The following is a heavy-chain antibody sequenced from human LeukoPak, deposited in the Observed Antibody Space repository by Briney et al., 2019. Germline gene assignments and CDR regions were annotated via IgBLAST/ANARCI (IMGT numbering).Heavy chain of an antibody. CDR2: ISGSGGST. D-gene: IGHD3-22*01. J-gene: IGHJ4*02. V-gene: IGHV3-23*01. CDR3: AKVEGYYYDSSGYSAD. CDR1: GFTLSSYA. Sequence: GGSLRLSCAASGFTLSSYAMSWVRQAPGKGLEWVSAISGSGGSTYYADSVKGRFTISRDNSKNTLYLQMNSLRAEDTAVYYCAKVEGYYYDSSGYSADWGQGTLVTVSS.